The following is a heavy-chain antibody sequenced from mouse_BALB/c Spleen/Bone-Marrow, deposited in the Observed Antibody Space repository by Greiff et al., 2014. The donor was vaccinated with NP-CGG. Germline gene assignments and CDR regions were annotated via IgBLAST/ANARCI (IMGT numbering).Heavy chain of an antibody. J-gene: IGHJ2*01. CDR3: ARNYGNTDY. D-gene: IGHD2-1*01. CDR2: INPSNGRT. Sequence: VQLQQSGAELVKPGASVKLSCKASVYTFTSYWMHWVKQRPGQGLEWIGEINPSNGRTNYNEKFKTKATLTVDKSSSTAYMQLSSLTSEDSAVYNCARNYGNTDYWGQGTTLTVSS. CDR1: VYTFTSYW. V-gene: IGHV1S81*02.